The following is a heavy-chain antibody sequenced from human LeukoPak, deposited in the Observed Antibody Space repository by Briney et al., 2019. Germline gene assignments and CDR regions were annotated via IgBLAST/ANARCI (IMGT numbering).Heavy chain of an antibody. CDR1: GFTFSDYY. D-gene: IGHD3-10*02. J-gene: IGHJ6*04. CDR3: AELGITMIGGV. V-gene: IGHV3-11*04. CDR2: ITDNGRKI. Sequence: PGGSLRLSCAASGFTFSDYYMSWIRQAPGKGLEWVSYITDNGRKIYYADSLKGRFTISRDNAKYSLYLQMNSLRAEDTAVYYCAELGITMIGGVWGKGTTVTISS.